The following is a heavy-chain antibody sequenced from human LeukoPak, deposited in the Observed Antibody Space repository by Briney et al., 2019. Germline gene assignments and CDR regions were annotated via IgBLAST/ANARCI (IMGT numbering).Heavy chain of an antibody. V-gene: IGHV3-23*01. CDR1: GFTFSSYA. CDR2: ISGSGGST. CDR3: AKDSHSSSWYGFNWFDP. D-gene: IGHD6-13*01. Sequence: GGSLRLSCAASGFTFSSYAMSWVRQAPGKGLEWVSAISGSGGSTYYADSVKGRFTISRDNSKNTLYLQMNSLSSEDTAVYYCAKDSHSSSWYGFNWFDPWGQGTQVTVSS. J-gene: IGHJ5*02.